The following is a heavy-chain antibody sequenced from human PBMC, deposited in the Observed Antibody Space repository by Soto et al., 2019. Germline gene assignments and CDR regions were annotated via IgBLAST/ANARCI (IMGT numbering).Heavy chain of an antibody. CDR1: GYTFSTYW. CDR2: IKQDGSEK. J-gene: IGHJ6*02. CDR3: VRDWSTFWGMDV. V-gene: IGHV3-7*01. Sequence: WSLRLCCAAPGYTFSTYWMNWLRQAPGKGLEWVANIKQDGSEKYYVDSVKGRFAISRDNAKDSLFLQMTNLRAEGTAVYYCVRDWSTFWGMDVWGQGTTVTVSS.